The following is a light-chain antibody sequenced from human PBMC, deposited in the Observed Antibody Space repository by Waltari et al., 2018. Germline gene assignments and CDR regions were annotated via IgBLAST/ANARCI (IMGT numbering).Light chain of an antibody. Sequence: DIVVTQSPLFLPVTPGESASISCRSSQSLLYSNGNNYLDWYLQKPGQSPQLLIFLGSNRASGVPDRFSGSGSGTDFTLKISRVEAEDVGVYFCMQGLQGPLTFGGGTKVEIK. CDR2: LGS. CDR3: MQGLQGPLT. CDR1: QSLLYSNGNNY. J-gene: IGKJ4*01. V-gene: IGKV2-28*01.